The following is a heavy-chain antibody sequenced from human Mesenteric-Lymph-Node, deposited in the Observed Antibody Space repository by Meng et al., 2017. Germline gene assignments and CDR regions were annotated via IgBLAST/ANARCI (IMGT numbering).Heavy chain of an antibody. CDR1: GFTFTSSA. V-gene: IGHV3-30*04. Sequence: GGSLRLSCAATGFTFTSSAVHWVRQAPGKGLDWVAFISSDGRTKIYADSVKGRFTISRDNSKNTLYLEMNSLRAEDTAVYFCAREGTDSGRDAFDIWGQGTMVTVSS. CDR2: ISSDGRTK. D-gene: IGHD3-10*01. CDR3: AREGTDSGRDAFDI. J-gene: IGHJ3*02.